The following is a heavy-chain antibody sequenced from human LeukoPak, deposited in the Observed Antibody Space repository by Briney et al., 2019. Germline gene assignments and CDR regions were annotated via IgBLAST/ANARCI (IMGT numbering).Heavy chain of an antibody. CDR1: GVTSSSYA. V-gene: IGHV1-69*05. CDR3: ASGVLRSSSSLGLMFDP. D-gene: IGHD6-13*01. J-gene: IGHJ5*02. Sequence: EASVNVSCTASGVTSSSYAISWVRQAPGQGNEWMGWIIPILGTANSAQKFQGRVTTPTDESTSTASLQLSSLSSEDPAEYYCASGVLRSSSSLGLMFDPWGQGTLVTVSS. CDR2: IIPILGTA.